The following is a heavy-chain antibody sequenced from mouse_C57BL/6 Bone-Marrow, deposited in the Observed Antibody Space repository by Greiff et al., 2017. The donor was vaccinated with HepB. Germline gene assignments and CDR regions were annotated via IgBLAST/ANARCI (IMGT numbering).Heavy chain of an antibody. J-gene: IGHJ1*03. CDR2: INPGSGGT. V-gene: IGHV1-54*01. Sequence: QVQLQQSGAELVRPGTSVKVSCKASGYAFTNYLIEWVKQRPGQGLEWIGVINPGSGGTNYNEKFKGKATLTADKSSSTAYIQLSSLTSEDSAVYFCARWDYYGSSHWYFDVWGTGTTVTVSS. D-gene: IGHD1-1*01. CDR1: GYAFTNYL. CDR3: ARWDYYGSSHWYFDV.